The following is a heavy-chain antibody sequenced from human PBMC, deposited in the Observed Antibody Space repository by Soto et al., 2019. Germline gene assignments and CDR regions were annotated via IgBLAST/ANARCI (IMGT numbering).Heavy chain of an antibody. J-gene: IGHJ4*02. V-gene: IGHV3-23*01. CDR2: ISSSGGST. Sequence: GGSLRLSCAAYGFTFSSYAMSWVHQAPGKGLKWVSTISSSGGSTYYADSVKGRFTISRDNSKNTLYLQMNSLRAEDTAVYYCVVLIAVTGSFDYWGQGTLVTVSS. CDR3: VVLIAVTGSFDY. CDR1: GFTFSSYA. D-gene: IGHD6-19*01.